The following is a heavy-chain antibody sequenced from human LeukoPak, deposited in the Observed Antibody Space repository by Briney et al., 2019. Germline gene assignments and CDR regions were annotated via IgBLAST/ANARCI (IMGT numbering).Heavy chain of an antibody. D-gene: IGHD3-3*01. Sequence: SETLSLICTVSGYSIGSGYYWGWIRQPPGKGPEWIGSMYHSGSTYYNPSLESRVTISVDTSKNQFSLKLSSVTAADTAVYYCARDGGGRLEYYFDYWGQGALVTVSS. J-gene: IGHJ4*02. CDR3: ARDGGGRLEYYFDY. CDR1: GYSIGSGYY. CDR2: MYHSGST. V-gene: IGHV4-38-2*02.